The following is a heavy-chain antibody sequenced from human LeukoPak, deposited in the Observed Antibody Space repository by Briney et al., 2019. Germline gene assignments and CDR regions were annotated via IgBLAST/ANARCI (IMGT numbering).Heavy chain of an antibody. CDR3: TRAMTTVTTEDY. D-gene: IGHD4-17*01. CDR1: GFTFSGSA. Sequence: GGSLRLSCAASGFTFSGSAMHWVRQASGKGLEWVCRIRSKANSYATAYAASVKGRFTISRDDSKNTAYLQMNSLKTEDTAVYYCTRAMTTVTTEDYWGQGTLVTVSS. V-gene: IGHV3-73*01. J-gene: IGHJ4*02. CDR2: IRSKANSYAT.